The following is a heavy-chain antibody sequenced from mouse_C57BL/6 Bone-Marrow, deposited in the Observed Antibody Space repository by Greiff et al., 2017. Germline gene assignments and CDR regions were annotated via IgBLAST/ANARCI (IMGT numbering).Heavy chain of an antibody. J-gene: IGHJ2*01. V-gene: IGHV1-20*01. CDR1: GYSFTGYF. D-gene: IGHD1-1*01. CDR2: INPYNGDT. Sequence: VVKPGDSVKISCKASGYSFTGYFMNWVMQSHGKSLEWIGRINPYNGDTFYNQKFKGKATLTVDKSSSTAHMELRSLTSEDSAVYYCARVNYYGSSYFDYWGQGTTLTVSS. CDR3: ARVNYYGSSYFDY.